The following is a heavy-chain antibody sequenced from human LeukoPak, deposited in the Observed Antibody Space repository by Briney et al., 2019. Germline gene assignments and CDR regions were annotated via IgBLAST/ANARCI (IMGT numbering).Heavy chain of an antibody. D-gene: IGHD3-3*01. CDR3: ARHNHDSWSNVDH. CDR2: IYPGDSDA. J-gene: IGHJ4*02. Sequence: GESLKISCKGSGYSFTSYWIGWVRQMPGKGLEWMGIIYPGDSDARYSPSFQGQVTFSADKSISTAYLQWSSLKASDTAMYYCARHNHDSWSNVDHWGQGTLVTVSS. CDR1: GYSFTSYW. V-gene: IGHV5-51*01.